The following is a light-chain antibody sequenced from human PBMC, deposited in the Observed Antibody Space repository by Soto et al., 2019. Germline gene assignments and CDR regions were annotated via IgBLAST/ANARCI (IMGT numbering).Light chain of an antibody. Sequence: EIVMTQSPATLSVSPGERATLSCRASQSINNNLAWYQQRPGQAPRLLIHGASARATGIPVRISGSGSGTEFTLTISSLQSEDFAVYYCQQYNNWPWTFGRGTKVDNK. J-gene: IGKJ1*01. CDR1: QSINNN. V-gene: IGKV3-15*01. CDR2: GAS. CDR3: QQYNNWPWT.